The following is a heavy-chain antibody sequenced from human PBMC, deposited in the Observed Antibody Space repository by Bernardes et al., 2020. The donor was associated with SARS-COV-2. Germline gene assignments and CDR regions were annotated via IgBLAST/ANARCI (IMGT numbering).Heavy chain of an antibody. V-gene: IGHV3-74*01. D-gene: IGHD1-26*01. CDR2: INEDGTIR. CDR1: EFTFSRFC. CDR3: GRDVAGREDF. Sequence: GGSLRLSCAASEFTFSRFCMHWVRQVPGKGLVWVSRINEDGTIRDYADSVKGRFTIFRDNAKKTLFLQMNSLRAEDTAVYYCGRDVAGREDFWGQGTLVTVSS. J-gene: IGHJ4*02.